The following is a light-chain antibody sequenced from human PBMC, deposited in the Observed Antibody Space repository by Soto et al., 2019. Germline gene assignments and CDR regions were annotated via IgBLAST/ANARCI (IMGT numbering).Light chain of an antibody. CDR3: QQFNGYPLT. Sequence: AIQLTQSPSSLSASVRDRVTITCRASQGISSALAWYQQKPGKAPKLLIYGASNLKSGVPSRFSGSGSGTYFTLTISSLQPEDFATYYCQQFNGYPLTFGGGTKVEIE. CDR2: GAS. J-gene: IGKJ4*01. CDR1: QGISSA. V-gene: IGKV1-13*02.